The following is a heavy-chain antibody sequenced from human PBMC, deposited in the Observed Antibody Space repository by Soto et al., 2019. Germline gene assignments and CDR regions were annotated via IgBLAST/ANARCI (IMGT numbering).Heavy chain of an antibody. J-gene: IGHJ4*02. Sequence: ESGGGLVQPGGSLRLSCAASGFTVSSNYMSWVRQAPGKGLEWVSLIYSGGSTYYAESVKGRFTISRHNSKNTLYLQMSSLRAEDTAVYYCAKTAKYYDILTGYLDSWGQGTLVTVSS. CDR2: IYSGGST. CDR3: AKTAKYYDILTGYLDS. D-gene: IGHD3-9*01. V-gene: IGHV3-53*04. CDR1: GFTVSSNY.